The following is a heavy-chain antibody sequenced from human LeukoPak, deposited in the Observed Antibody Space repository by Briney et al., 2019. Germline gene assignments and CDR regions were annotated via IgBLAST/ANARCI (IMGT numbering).Heavy chain of an antibody. J-gene: IGHJ3*02. CDR2: INHSGST. V-gene: IGHV4-34*01. Sequence: PSETLSLTCAVYGGSFSGYYWSWIRQPPGKGLEWIGEINHSGSTNYNPSLKSRVTISVDTSKNQFSLKLSSVTAADTAVYYCARHRAGERDAFDIWGQGTMVTVSS. CDR3: ARHRAGERDAFDI. D-gene: IGHD7-27*01. CDR1: GGSFSGYY.